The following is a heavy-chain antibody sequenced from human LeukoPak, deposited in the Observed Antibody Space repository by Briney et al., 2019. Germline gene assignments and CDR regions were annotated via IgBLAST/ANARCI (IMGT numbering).Heavy chain of an antibody. J-gene: IGHJ6*02. CDR2: IKQDGSEK. D-gene: IGHD6-13*01. V-gene: IGHV3-7*01. Sequence: GGSLRLSCAASGFTFSNYWMNWVRQAPGKGLEWVANIKQDGSEKHYVGSVKGRFTISRDNAENSLFLQMNSLRAEETAVYYCERGSGPADSSSWYRYYYYYGMDVWGQGTTVTVSS. CDR1: GFTFSNYW. CDR3: ERGSGPADSSSWYRYYYYYGMDV.